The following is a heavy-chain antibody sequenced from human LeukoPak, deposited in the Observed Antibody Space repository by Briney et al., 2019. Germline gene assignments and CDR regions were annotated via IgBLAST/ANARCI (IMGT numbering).Heavy chain of an antibody. V-gene: IGHV4-39*02. CDR2: IYYTGTT. J-gene: IGHJ5*01. CDR3: ARGRNLEWFDY. Sequence: PSETLSLTCSVSGASISSSTYYWGWIRQPPGKGLEWIGAIYYTGTTYYNPSLRSRVTISVDTSKNHFSLKLSSVTAADTAVYYCARGRNLEWFDYWGQGTLVTVSS. D-gene: IGHD3-3*01. CDR1: GASISSSTYY.